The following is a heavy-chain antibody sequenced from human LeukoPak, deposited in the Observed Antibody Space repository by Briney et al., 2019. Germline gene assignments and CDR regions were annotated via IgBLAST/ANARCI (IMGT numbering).Heavy chain of an antibody. CDR2: IYSGGST. D-gene: IGHD2-15*01. J-gene: IGHJ4*02. CDR1: GFTFSSYW. V-gene: IGHV3-53*01. Sequence: GGSLRLSCAASGFTFSSYWMHWVRQAPGKGLEWVSVIYSGGSTYYADSVKGRFTISRDNSKNTLYHQMNSLRAEDTAVYYCARGLQRFDYWGQGTLVTVSS. CDR3: ARGLQRFDY.